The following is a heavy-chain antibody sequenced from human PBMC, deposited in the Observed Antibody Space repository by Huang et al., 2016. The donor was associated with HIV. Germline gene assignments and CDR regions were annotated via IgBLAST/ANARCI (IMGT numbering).Heavy chain of an antibody. J-gene: IGHJ4*02. Sequence: EVQLVESGGGLVQPGGSLRLSCAASGFNFSSYWMSWVRQVPGKGLEWVASIKADESEKYYVDSVKGRFAVSRDRAKNSVFLEMNSLSAEDTAVYYCAGPSDIFTVWGQGALVTVSS. V-gene: IGHV3-7*01. D-gene: IGHD3-9*01. CDR1: GFNFSSYW. CDR3: AGPSDIFTV. CDR2: IKADESEK.